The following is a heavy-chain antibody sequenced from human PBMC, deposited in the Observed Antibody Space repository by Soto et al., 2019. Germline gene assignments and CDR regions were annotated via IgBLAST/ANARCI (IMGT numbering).Heavy chain of an antibody. CDR2: MSYDGSDT. CDR3: TIVRVADSALDH. V-gene: IGHV3-30*03. Sequence: QVQLVESGGGVVQPGRSLRLSCVGSGFIFSNKGMHWVRQTPGKGLEWVAFMSYDGSDTFYADSVKGRFTISRDNSKNTLFQHMSNLRAEDTAMYYCTIVRVADSALDHWGQGTLVTVSS. D-gene: IGHD3-10*02. CDR1: GFIFSNKG. J-gene: IGHJ4*02.